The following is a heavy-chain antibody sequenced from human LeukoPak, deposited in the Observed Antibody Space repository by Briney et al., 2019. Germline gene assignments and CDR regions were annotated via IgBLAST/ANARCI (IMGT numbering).Heavy chain of an antibody. J-gene: IGHJ3*02. CDR1: GGSISSSNW. V-gene: IGHV4-4*02. D-gene: IGHD3-22*01. CDR3: ARVQLYYYDSSGYWRDAFDI. CDR2: IYHSGST. Sequence: SETLSLTCAVSGGSISSSNWWSWVRQPPGKGLEWIGEIYHSGSTNYNPSLKSRVTISVDTSKNQFSLKLSSVTAADTAVYYCARVQLYYYDSSGYWRDAFDIWGQGTMVTVSS.